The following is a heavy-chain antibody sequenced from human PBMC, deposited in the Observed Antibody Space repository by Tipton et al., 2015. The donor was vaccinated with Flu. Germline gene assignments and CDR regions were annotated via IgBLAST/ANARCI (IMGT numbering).Heavy chain of an antibody. Sequence: SLRLSCAASGFTFSSYGMHWVRQAPGKGLEWVAVIWYDGSNKYYADSVKGRFTIPRDNSKNTLYLQMNSLRAEGTAVYYCAREGGIQLWLQAIDYWGQGTLVTVPS. CDR2: IWYDGSNK. V-gene: IGHV3-33*01. CDR3: AREGGIQLWLQAIDY. D-gene: IGHD5-18*01. CDR1: GFTFSSYG. J-gene: IGHJ4*02.